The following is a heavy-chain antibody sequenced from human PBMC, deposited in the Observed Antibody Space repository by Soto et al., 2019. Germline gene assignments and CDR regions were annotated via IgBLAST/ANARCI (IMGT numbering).Heavy chain of an antibody. Sequence: QLKLKEPGPDLVKLSQTLSLTSTVLGGSISSGGYYWAGIRQHPGKGLEWIGYIYYSGNTYYNASLKSRVTISVDTSKNQFSLNLSSVTAADTAVYYCARTGTTALRYYFDYWGQGTLVTVYS. CDR2: IYYSGNT. CDR1: GGSISSGGYY. V-gene: IGHV4-31*03. CDR3: ARTGTTALRYYFDY. D-gene: IGHD1-7*01. J-gene: IGHJ4*02.